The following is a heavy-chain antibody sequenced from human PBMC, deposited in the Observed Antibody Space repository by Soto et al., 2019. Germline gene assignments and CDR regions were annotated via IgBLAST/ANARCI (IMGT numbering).Heavy chain of an antibody. V-gene: IGHV3-7*05. J-gene: IGHJ3*02. CDR3: ARDVSPGSRSLYRGAFDI. CDR1: GFTLSAYW. D-gene: IGHD3-10*01. CDR2: INRDGSKK. Sequence: EVQLVESGGGLVQPGGSLRLSCAASGFTLSAYWMTWVRQAPGKGLEWVSNINRDGSKKSYLDSVRGRFTISRDIFGNSLYLKMDSLRADVTALYDCARDVSPGSRSLYRGAFDIWGQGPMVTGSS.